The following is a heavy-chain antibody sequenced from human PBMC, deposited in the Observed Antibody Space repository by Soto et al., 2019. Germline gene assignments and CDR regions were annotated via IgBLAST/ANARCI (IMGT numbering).Heavy chain of an antibody. V-gene: IGHV3-21*01. D-gene: IGHD1-26*01. CDR3: ARETEGPGAGYY. CDR2: ISSSSSYI. Sequence: EVQLVESGGGLVKPGGSLRLSCAASGFTFSSYSMNWVRQAPGKGLEWVSSISSSSSYIYYADSVKGRFTISRDNAKNSLYLQMNSLRAEDTAVYYCARETEGPGAGYYWGQGTLVTVSS. J-gene: IGHJ4*02. CDR1: GFTFSSYS.